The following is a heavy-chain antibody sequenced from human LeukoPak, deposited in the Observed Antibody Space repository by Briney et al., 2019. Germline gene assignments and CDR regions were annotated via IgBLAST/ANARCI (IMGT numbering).Heavy chain of an antibody. V-gene: IGHV1-46*01. CDR3: ASVLYGGADCYSGRYFFDY. J-gene: IGHJ4*02. Sequence: AASVKVSCKASGYTFTSYDMHWVRQAPGQGLEWMGIINPSGDSTSYAQKFQGRVTMTRDTSTSTVYMELSSLRSEDTAVYYCASVLYGGADCYSGRYFFDYWGQGTLVTVSS. CDR1: GYTFTSYD. D-gene: IGHD2-21*02. CDR2: INPSGDST.